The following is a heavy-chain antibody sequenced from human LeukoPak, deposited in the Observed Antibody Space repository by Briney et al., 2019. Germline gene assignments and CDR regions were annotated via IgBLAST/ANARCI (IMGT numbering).Heavy chain of an antibody. CDR3: AREGIAAAGNHYYYYYMDV. J-gene: IGHJ6*03. Sequence: SVKVSCKASGGTFSSYSISWVRQAPGQGLEGMGGIIPIFGTANYAQKFQGRVTITTDEATNTAYMELSSLRSEDTAVYYCAREGIAAAGNHYYYYYMDVWGKGPTVTVSS. D-gene: IGHD6-13*01. V-gene: IGHV1-69*05. CDR1: GGTFSSYS. CDR2: IIPIFGTA.